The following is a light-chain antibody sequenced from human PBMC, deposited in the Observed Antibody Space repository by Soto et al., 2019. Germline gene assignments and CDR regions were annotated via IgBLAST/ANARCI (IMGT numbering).Light chain of an antibody. CDR1: SSDVGGYSQ. CDR2: DVS. V-gene: IGLV2-14*01. J-gene: IGLJ3*02. Sequence: QSALTQPASVSGSPGQSITISCTGASSDVGGYSQVSWYQQHPGKAPRLMIYDVSNRPSGVSNRFSGSKSGHTASLTISGLQVEAEADFYCSSFTSSSTVVFGVGTKLTVL. CDR3: SSFTSSSTVV.